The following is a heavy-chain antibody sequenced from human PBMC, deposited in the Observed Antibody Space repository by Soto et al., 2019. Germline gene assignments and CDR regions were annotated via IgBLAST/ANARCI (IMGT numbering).Heavy chain of an antibody. V-gene: IGHV1-18*04. CDR3: ARSGYCSGGSSYNHDAFDI. J-gene: IGHJ3*02. Sequence: ASVKVSCKASGYTFTSYGISWVRQAPGQGLEWMGWISAYNGNTNYAQKLQGRVTMTTDTSTSTAYMELRSLRSDDTAVYYCARSGYCSGGSSYNHDAFDIWGQGTMVTVSS. D-gene: IGHD2-15*01. CDR2: ISAYNGNT. CDR1: GYTFTSYG.